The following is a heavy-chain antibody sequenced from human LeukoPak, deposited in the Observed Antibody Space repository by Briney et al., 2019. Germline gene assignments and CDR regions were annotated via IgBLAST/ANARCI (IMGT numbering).Heavy chain of an antibody. CDR1: GYSFTSYW. CDR3: ARRYCSGGSCYYFDY. J-gene: IGHJ4*02. D-gene: IGHD2-15*01. CDR2: IYPGDSDT. Sequence: GESLKISCQGSGYSFTSYWIGWVRQMPGKGLEWMGIIYPGDSDTRYSPSFQGQVTISADKSVSTAYLQWSSLKASDTAMYYCARRYCSGGSCYYFDYWGQGTLVTVSS. V-gene: IGHV5-51*01.